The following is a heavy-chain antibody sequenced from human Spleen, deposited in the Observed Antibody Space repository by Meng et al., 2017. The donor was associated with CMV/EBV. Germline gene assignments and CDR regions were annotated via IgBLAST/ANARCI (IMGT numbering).Heavy chain of an antibody. CDR3: TRFDHLLLNDY. V-gene: IGHV3-30*04. D-gene: IGHD1-14*01. CDR2: MSYDGTKE. J-gene: IGHJ4*02. Sequence: GGSLRLSCATSGFYFNRYTMHWVRQAPGKGLDWVSVMSYDGTKEAYADSVKGRFTISRDNSKNMLYLQMNSLTVEDTARYYCTRFDHLLLNDYWGQGTLVTVSS. CDR1: GFYFNRYT.